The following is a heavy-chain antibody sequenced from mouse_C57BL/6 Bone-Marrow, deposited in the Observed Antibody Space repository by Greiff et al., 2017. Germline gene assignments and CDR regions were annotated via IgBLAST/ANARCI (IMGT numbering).Heavy chain of an antibody. Sequence: EVKLMESGPVLVKPGASVKMSCKASGYTFTDYYMNWVKQSHGKSLEWIGVINPYNGGTSYNQKFKGKATLTVDKSSSTAYMELNSLTSEDSAVYYCARFITTVAEAMDYWGQGTSVTVSS. J-gene: IGHJ4*01. V-gene: IGHV1-19*01. CDR1: GYTFTDYY. CDR3: ARFITTVAEAMDY. D-gene: IGHD1-1*01. CDR2: INPYNGGT.